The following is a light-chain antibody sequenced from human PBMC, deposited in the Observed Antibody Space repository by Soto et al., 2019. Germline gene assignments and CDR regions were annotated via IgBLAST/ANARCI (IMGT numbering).Light chain of an antibody. CDR3: QQRSTWPYT. Sequence: EIVLTQSPATLSLSPGERAPLSCRASQSVSSNLAWYQQKPGQAPRLLISDASNRATGIPARFTGSGSGTDFTLTISSLEPEDFAVYYCQQRSTWPYTFGQGTKLEIK. CDR2: DAS. V-gene: IGKV3-11*01. CDR1: QSVSSN. J-gene: IGKJ2*01.